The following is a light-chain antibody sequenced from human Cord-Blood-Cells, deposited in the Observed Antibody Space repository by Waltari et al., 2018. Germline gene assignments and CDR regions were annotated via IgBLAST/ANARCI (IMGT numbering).Light chain of an antibody. CDR1: NIWRKR. V-gene: IGLV3-9*01. J-gene: IGLJ3*02. CDR2: RDS. CDR3: QVWDSSTAWV. Sequence: SFVLPQPVSLSLHLGHAAGLSRGANNIWRKRWHWYQQKPGQAPVLVIYRDSNRPSGIPERFSGSNSGNTATLTISRAQAGDEADYYCQVWDSSTAWVFGGGTKLTVL.